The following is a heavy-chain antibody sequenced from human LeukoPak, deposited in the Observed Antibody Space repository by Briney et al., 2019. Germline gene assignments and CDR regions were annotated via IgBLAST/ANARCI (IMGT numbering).Heavy chain of an antibody. CDR1: GYTFSGYW. D-gene: IGHD3-22*01. CDR3: AKRYDSSGDYPPDDFDI. V-gene: IGHV3-74*01. Sequence: PGGSLRLSCAASGYTFSGYWRHWVRQAPARGLVWVSGISSDGTDTNYAASVKGRFTISRDNAKTTLYLQMHSLRAEDTAVYYCAKRYDSSGDYPPDDFDIWGQGTMVTVSS. J-gene: IGHJ3*02. CDR2: ISSDGTDT.